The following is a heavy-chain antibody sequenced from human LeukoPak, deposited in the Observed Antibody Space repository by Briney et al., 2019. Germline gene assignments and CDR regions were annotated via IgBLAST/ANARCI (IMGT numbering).Heavy chain of an antibody. Sequence: SSVKVSCKASGYTFTSYAMHWVRQAPGQRLEWMGWINAGNGNTKYSQKFQGRVTITRDTSASTAYMELSSLRSEDTAVYYCASQTLWFGEFLMYVWGKGTTVTVSS. J-gene: IGHJ6*04. V-gene: IGHV1-3*01. D-gene: IGHD3-10*01. CDR2: INAGNGNT. CDR3: ASQTLWFGEFLMYV. CDR1: GYTFTSYA.